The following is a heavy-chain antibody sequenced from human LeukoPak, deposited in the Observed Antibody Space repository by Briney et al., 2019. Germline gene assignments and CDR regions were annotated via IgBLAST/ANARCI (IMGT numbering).Heavy chain of an antibody. J-gene: IGHJ4*02. Sequence: PSETLSLTCAVCGGSFSGYYWSWIRQPPGKALEWIGEINHSGSTNYNPSLKSRVTISVDTSKNQFSLKLSSVTAADTAVYYWASFSPSGGSGSYAIDYWGQGTLVTVSS. CDR1: GGSFSGYY. CDR2: INHSGST. CDR3: ASFSPSGGSGSYAIDY. V-gene: IGHV4-34*01. D-gene: IGHD3-10*01.